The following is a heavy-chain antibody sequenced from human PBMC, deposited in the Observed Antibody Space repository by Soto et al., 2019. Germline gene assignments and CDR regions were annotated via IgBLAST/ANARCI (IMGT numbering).Heavy chain of an antibody. V-gene: IGHV4-39*01. CDR3: ARPDHKSPGGYDPDAFDI. J-gene: IGHJ3*02. CDR1: GGSISSSSYY. D-gene: IGHD5-12*01. Sequence: QLQLQESGPGLVKPSETLSLTCTVSGGSISSSSYYWGWIRQPPGKGLEWIGSIYYSGSTYYNPSLKSRVTISVDTSKNQFSLKLSSVTAADTAVYYCARPDHKSPGGYDPDAFDIWGQGTMVTVSS. CDR2: IYYSGST.